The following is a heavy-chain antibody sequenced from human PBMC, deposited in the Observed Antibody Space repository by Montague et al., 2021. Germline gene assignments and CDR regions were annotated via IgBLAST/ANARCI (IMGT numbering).Heavy chain of an antibody. CDR1: GDSVSGNDAT. D-gene: IGHD5-24*01. CDR3: ARGWQKRFDP. CDR2: TYYRPKWYN. J-gene: IGHJ5*02. V-gene: IGHV6-1*01. Sequence: CAISGDSVSGNDATWNWIRQSPARGPEWLGRTYYRPKWYNEYAISVKSRITVNPDTSKNQFSLLLNSVTPEDTAVYYCARGWQKRFDPWGQGTLVTVSS.